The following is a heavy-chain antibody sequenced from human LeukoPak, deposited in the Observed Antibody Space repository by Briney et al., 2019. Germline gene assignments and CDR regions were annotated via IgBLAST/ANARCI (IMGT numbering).Heavy chain of an antibody. CDR2: TXXRSKWYY. V-gene: IGHV6-1*01. D-gene: IGHD6-19*01. CDR1: GXXVSXXSXX. Sequence: SQTLSLTCAISGXXVSXXSXXWXXXRQSXSRXXXXXGXTXXRSKWYYEYXVSVKSRISINPDTSKNQFSLQLNSVTPEDTAVYXCVRALGSSGLGYWGQGSLVTVSS. CDR3: VRALGSSGLGY. J-gene: IGHJ4*02.